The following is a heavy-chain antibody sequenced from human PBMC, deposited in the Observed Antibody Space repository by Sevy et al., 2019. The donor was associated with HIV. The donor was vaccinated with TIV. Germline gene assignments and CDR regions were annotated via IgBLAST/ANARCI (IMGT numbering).Heavy chain of an antibody. CDR1: GYSFTAYG. CDR2: VSGANDET. CDR3: ARVAKIMLVFDY. V-gene: IGHV1-18*01. J-gene: IGHJ4*02. D-gene: IGHD3-16*01. Sequence: ASVKVSCKASGYSFTAYGISWVRQAPGQGLEWMGWVSGANDETNNVRKFQDRVTMTTDTSTSTAYMELRSLTTDDTAVYYCARVAKIMLVFDYWGQGTPVTVSS.